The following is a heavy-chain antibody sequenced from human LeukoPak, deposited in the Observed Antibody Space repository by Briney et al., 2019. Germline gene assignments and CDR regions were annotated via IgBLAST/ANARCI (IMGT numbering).Heavy chain of an antibody. CDR1: GVTLSSYA. CDR3: AKDLPLFGESYFDY. CDR2: ISGSGGST. Sequence: GGSLRLSCAASGVTLSSYAMSWVRQAPGKGREWVSAISGSGGSTYYADSVKGRFTISRDNSKNTLYLQMNSLRAEDTAVYYCAKDLPLFGESYFDYWGQGTLVTVSS. D-gene: IGHD3-10*01. V-gene: IGHV3-23*01. J-gene: IGHJ4*02.